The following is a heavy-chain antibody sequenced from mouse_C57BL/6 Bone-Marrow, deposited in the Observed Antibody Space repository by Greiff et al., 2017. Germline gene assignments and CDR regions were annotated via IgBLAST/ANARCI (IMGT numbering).Heavy chain of an antibody. CDR2: IDPNSGGT. J-gene: IGHJ1*03. Sequence: QVHVKQPGAELVKPGASVKLSCKASGYTFTSYWMHWVKQRPGRGLEWIGRIDPNSGGTKYNEKFKSKATLTVDKPSSPAYMQLSSLTSEDSAVYYCARGMGCSDWYFDVWGTGTTVTVSS. D-gene: IGHD2-3*01. V-gene: IGHV1-72*01. CDR3: ARGMGCSDWYFDV. CDR1: GYTFTSYW.